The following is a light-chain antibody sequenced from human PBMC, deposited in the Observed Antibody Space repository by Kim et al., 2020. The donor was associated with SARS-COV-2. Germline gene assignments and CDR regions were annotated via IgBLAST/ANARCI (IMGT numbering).Light chain of an antibody. V-gene: IGKV3-15*01. CDR1: QSISNN. CDR3: QQYIYWWT. J-gene: IGKJ1*01. CDR2: RAS. Sequence: EIVMTQSPATLSVSPGERATLSCRASQSISNNLAWYQQKPGQAPRLLMYRASTRATGVPARFSGSGSGTDFTLTISSLQSEDFAVYYCQQYIYWWTFGQGTKVDIK.